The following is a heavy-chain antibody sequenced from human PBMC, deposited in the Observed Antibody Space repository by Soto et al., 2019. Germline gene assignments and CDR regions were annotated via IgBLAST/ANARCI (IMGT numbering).Heavy chain of an antibody. CDR1: GFIFSSCT. CDR3: SGCSGGACHQNYGMDV. D-gene: IGHD2-15*01. Sequence: EVHLVESGGGLVKPGGSLRLSCAVSGFIFSSCTMNWVRQAPGKGLEWVSSISPSTSHIYYADSVKGRFTISRDNAKNSLFLQMNSLRAEDTAVYYCSGCSGGACHQNYGMDVWGQGTTVTVSS. CDR2: ISPSTSHI. V-gene: IGHV3-21*01. J-gene: IGHJ6*02.